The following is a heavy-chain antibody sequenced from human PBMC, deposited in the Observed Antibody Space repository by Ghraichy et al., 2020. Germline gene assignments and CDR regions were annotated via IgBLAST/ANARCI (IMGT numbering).Heavy chain of an antibody. V-gene: IGHV4-4*07. J-gene: IGHJ6*02. CDR1: GGSISSYY. Sequence: SETLSLTCTVSGGSISSYYWSWIRQPAGKGLEWIGRIYTSGSTNYNPSLKSRVTMSVDTSKNQFSLKLSSVTAADTAVYYCASGPVPGYYYYGMDVWGQGTTVTVSS. D-gene: IGHD6-6*01. CDR3: ASGPVPGYYYYGMDV. CDR2: IYTSGST.